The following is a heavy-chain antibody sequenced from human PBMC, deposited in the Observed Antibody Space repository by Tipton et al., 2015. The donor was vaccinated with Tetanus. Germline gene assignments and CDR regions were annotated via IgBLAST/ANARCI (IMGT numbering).Heavy chain of an antibody. J-gene: IGHJ3*02. CDR3: ARAGSDYGDKENGFDI. D-gene: IGHD4-17*01. CDR1: GGSISDKKYY. CDR2: IYYSGNT. V-gene: IGHV4-30-4*08. Sequence: LRLSCTVSGGSISDKKYYWGWIRQPPGKGLEWIGYIYYSGNTHYNPSLKSRIAISIDLSKNQFSLNLNSVTAADTAVYYCARAGSDYGDKENGFDIWGQGTSVTVSS.